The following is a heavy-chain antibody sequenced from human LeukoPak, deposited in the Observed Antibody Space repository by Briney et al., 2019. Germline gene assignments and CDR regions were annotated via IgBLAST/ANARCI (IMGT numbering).Heavy chain of an antibody. J-gene: IGHJ6*03. CDR3: TTHPDYSRSIYNMDV. D-gene: IGHD6-13*01. CDR1: GFTFTIYS. CDR2: ISSSSSYI. V-gene: IGHV3-21*04. Sequence: GGSLRLSCAASGFTFTIYSMNWVRQAPGKGLEWVSSISSSSSYIYYADSLKGRFTISRDNAKNSLYLQMNSLRGEDTAFYYCTTHPDYSRSIYNMDVWGKGTPVTVSS.